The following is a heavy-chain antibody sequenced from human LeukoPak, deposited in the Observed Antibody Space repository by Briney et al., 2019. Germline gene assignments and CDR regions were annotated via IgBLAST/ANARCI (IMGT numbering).Heavy chain of an antibody. CDR2: INSEGGA. D-gene: IGHD2-21*01. J-gene: IGHJ3*02. CDR1: GFTFGSYW. V-gene: IGHV3-74*01. Sequence: GGSLRLSCAASGFTFGSYWMHWVRQVPGKGLVWVSRINSEGGATYADSVKGRFTISRDNAKNTLYLQMDSLRVEDTAVYYRVRDQRLWALDIWGQGTMVTISS. CDR3: VRDQRLWALDI.